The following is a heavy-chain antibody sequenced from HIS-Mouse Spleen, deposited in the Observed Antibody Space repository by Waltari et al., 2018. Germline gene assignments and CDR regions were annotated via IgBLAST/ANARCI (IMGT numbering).Heavy chain of an antibody. V-gene: IGHV1-8*01. Sequence: QVQLVQSGAEVKKPGASVKGSCKASGYTFTSYDIHRVRQATGQGLEWMGWMNPNSGNTGYAQKFQGRVTMTRNTSISTAYMELSSLRSEDTAVYYCARGHDYSNYFDYWGQGTLVTVSS. D-gene: IGHD4-4*01. CDR3: ARGHDYSNYFDY. CDR2: MNPNSGNT. J-gene: IGHJ4*02. CDR1: GYTFTSYD.